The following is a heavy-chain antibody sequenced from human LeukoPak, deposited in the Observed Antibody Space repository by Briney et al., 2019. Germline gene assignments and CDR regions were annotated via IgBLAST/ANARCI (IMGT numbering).Heavy chain of an antibody. V-gene: IGHV5-51*01. CDR1: GYRFASYW. Sequence: GESLKISCKGSGYRFASYWIGWVRQMPGKGLEWMGIIYPGDSNTRYSPSFQGQVTISVDKSISAAYLQWSGLQASDTAMYFCARRITTGAFDYWGQGTLVTVSP. CDR2: IYPGDSNT. CDR3: ARRITTGAFDY. D-gene: IGHD4-11*01. J-gene: IGHJ4*02.